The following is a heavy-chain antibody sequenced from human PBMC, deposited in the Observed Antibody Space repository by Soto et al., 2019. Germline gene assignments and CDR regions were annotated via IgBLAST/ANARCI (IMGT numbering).Heavy chain of an antibody. CDR3: ARTDRYDSPSTGWANRFDY. Sequence: EVQLLESGGGLVQPGGSLRLFCAASGFTFSNYAVTWVRQAPGEGLEWVSTLTRDGPAYFGDAVKGRFTISRVNSKNMVYLQMNSLRVDDTSVYYCARTDRYDSPSTGWANRFDYWGQGTLVTVSS. J-gene: IGHJ4*02. V-gene: IGHV3-23*01. CDR1: GFTFSNYA. CDR2: LTRDGPA. D-gene: IGHD2-8*02.